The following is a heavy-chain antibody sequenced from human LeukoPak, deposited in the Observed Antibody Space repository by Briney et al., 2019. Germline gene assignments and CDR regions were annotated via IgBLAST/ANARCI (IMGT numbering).Heavy chain of an antibody. Sequence: KASETLSLTCTVSGGSISSYYWSWIRQPAGKGLEWIGRIYTSGSTNYNPSLRSRVTMSVDTSKNQFSLKLSSVTAADTAVYYCARVRPVVAASRKDYYYYYMDVWGKGTTVTISS. CDR3: ARVRPVVAASRKDYYYYYMDV. CDR1: GGSISSYY. D-gene: IGHD2-15*01. V-gene: IGHV4-4*07. J-gene: IGHJ6*03. CDR2: IYTSGST.